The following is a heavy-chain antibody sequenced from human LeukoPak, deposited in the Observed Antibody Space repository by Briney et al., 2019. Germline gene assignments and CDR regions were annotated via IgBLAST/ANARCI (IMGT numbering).Heavy chain of an antibody. V-gene: IGHV5-51*01. CDR1: GYSFTNYW. CDR3: ARLATAGKVNFYYYYMDV. Sequence: GESLKISCKGSGYSFTNYWIGWVRQMPGKGLEWMGIIYPGDSDTRYSLSFQGQVTISADKSISTAYLQWSSLRASDTAMYYCARLATAGKVNFYYYYMDVWGKGTTVTVSS. CDR2: IYPGDSDT. D-gene: IGHD6-13*01. J-gene: IGHJ6*03.